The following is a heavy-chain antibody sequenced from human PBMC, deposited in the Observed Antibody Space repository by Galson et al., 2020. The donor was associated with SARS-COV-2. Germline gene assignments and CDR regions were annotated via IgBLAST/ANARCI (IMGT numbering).Heavy chain of an antibody. CDR3: ARSRDTMIVVIQPTAFDI. CDR1: GGSISSYY. CDR2: IYYSGST. Sequence: SETLSLTCTVSGGSISSYYWSWIRQPPGKGLEWIGYIYYSGSTNYNPSLKSRVTISVDTSKNQFSLKLSSVTAADTAVYYCARSRDTMIVVIQPTAFDIWGQGTMVTVSS. D-gene: IGHD3-22*01. J-gene: IGHJ3*02. V-gene: IGHV4-59*01.